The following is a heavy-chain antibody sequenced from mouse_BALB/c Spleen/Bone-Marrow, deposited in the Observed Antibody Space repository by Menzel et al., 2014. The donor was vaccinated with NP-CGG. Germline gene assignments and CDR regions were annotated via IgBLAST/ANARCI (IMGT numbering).Heavy chain of an antibody. D-gene: IGHD2-1*01. J-gene: IGHJ2*01. CDR2: INRDGGVT. CDR3: ARENPYGNYFDY. Sequence: DVKLVESGGGLVQPGGSLKLSCAASGFTFSSYGMSWVRQTPDKRLELVATINRDGGVTYYPDSVKGRFTISRDNAKNTLYLQMSSLKSEDTAMYYCARENPYGNYFDYWGQGTTLTVSS. V-gene: IGHV5-6-3*01. CDR1: GFTFSSYG.